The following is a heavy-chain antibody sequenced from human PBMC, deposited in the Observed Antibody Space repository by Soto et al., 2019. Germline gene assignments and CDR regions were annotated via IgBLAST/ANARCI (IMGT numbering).Heavy chain of an antibody. Sequence: QVTVKESGPVLVKPTETLTLTCTASGFSLSNAGLGVSWIRQPPGKSLEWHAHIFSNDEKSYSTSLKSRLTISKDTSKSQGVLTMTHMDPVDTATYYCASTYSTSWYWFDPWGQGTLVTVSS. CDR3: ASTYSTSWYWFDP. CDR1: GFSLSNAGLG. V-gene: IGHV2-26*04. D-gene: IGHD6-13*01. CDR2: IFSNDEK. J-gene: IGHJ5*02.